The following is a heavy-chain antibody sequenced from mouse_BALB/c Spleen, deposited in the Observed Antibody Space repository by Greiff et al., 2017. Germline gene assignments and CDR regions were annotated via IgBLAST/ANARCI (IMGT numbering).Heavy chain of an antibody. Sequence: EVKLMESGGGLVKPGGSLKLSCAASGFTFSSYAMSWVRQSPEKRLEWVAEISSGGSYTYYPDTVTGRFTISRDNAKNTLYLEMSSLRSEDTAMYYCAREGYGGAMDYWGQGTSVTVSS. CDR3: AREGYGGAMDY. J-gene: IGHJ4*01. CDR2: ISSGGSYT. D-gene: IGHD2-14*01. V-gene: IGHV5-9-4*01. CDR1: GFTFSSYA.